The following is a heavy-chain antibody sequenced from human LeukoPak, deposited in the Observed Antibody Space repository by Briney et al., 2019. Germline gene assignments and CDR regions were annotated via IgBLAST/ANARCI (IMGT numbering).Heavy chain of an antibody. D-gene: IGHD1-26*01. J-gene: IGHJ5*02. CDR2: ISSNGGST. CDR1: GFTFSSYA. Sequence: GGSLRLSCAASGFTFSSYAMHWVRQAPGKGLEYVSAISSNGGSTYYANSVKGRFTISRGNSKNTLYLQMGSLRAEDMAVYYCASGGATYNWFDPWGQGTLVTVSS. V-gene: IGHV3-64*01. CDR3: ASGGATYNWFDP.